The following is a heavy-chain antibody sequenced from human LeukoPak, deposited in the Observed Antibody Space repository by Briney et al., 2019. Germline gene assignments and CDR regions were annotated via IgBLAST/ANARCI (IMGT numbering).Heavy chain of an antibody. D-gene: IGHD3-22*01. CDR1: GGSISSYY. CDR3: ARHGPYYYDSSGRHWYFDL. J-gene: IGHJ2*01. V-gene: IGHV4-59*08. CDR2: IYYSGST. Sequence: SETLSLTCTVSGGSISSYYWSWIRQPPGKGLEWIGYIYYSGSTNYNPSLKSRVTISVDTSKNQFSLKLSSVTAADTAVYYCARHGPYYYDSSGRHWYFDLWGRGTPVTVSS.